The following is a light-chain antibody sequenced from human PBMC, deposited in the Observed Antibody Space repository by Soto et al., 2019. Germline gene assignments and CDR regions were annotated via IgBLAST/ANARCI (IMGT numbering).Light chain of an antibody. V-gene: IGKV1-5*01. J-gene: IGKJ1*01. CDR3: QQYYAYSPWT. CDR2: DVS. Sequence: DTQLTQSPSTLSASVGDTVAITCRASQSVSGYLAWYQQRPGEAPKVVIYDVSTLESGVPSRFSGSGSGTEYTLTIRSLQPEDIATYYCQQYYAYSPWTFGQGTKVEIK. CDR1: QSVSGY.